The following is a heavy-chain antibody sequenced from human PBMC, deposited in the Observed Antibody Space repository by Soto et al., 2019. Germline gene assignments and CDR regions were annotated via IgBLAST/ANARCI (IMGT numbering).Heavy chain of an antibody. V-gene: IGHV1-3*05. CDR3: ARAVAVPADFDY. J-gene: IGHJ4*02. D-gene: IGHD6-19*01. CDR2: INAGNGNT. CDR1: GYTFTGYA. Sequence: QVQLVQSGAEEKKPGASVKVSCKASGYTFTGYAMHWVRQAPGQRLEWMGWINAGNGNTKSSQKFQGRVTITRDTSASTAYLELSSLRSEATAVYYCARAVAVPADFDYWGQGTLVTVSS.